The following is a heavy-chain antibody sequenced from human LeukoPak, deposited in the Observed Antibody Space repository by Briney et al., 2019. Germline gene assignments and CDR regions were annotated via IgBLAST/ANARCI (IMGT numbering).Heavy chain of an antibody. Sequence: PGGSLRLSCSASGFTFRSYAMHWVRQAPGKGLEYVSAISSNGGSRYYADSVKGRFTISRDNSKNTLYLQMSSLRAEDTAVYYCVVQGWVFRAPTQYYFDYWGQGTLVTVSS. CDR2: ISSNGGSR. CDR1: GFTFRSYA. D-gene: IGHD1-1*01. V-gene: IGHV3-64D*06. CDR3: VVQGWVFRAPTQYYFDY. J-gene: IGHJ4*02.